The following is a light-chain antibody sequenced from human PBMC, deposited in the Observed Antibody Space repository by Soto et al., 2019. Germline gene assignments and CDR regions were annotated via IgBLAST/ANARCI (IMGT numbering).Light chain of an antibody. J-gene: IGLJ2*01. Sequence: QSVLTQPPSASGTPGQRVTISCSGSSSNIGSNTVNWYQQLPGTAPKLLIYTNNQRPSGVPDRFSGSKSGTSASLAISGLQSDDEADYYCASWDDRLNGPLFGGGTKVTVL. CDR2: TNN. V-gene: IGLV1-44*01. CDR3: ASWDDRLNGPL. CDR1: SSNIGSNT.